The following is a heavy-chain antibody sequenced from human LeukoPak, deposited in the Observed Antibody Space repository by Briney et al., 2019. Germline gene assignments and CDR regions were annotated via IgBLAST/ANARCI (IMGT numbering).Heavy chain of an antibody. CDR3: ARHITMAPFFDY. CDR1: GYSFTSYG. CDR2: ISAYNGNT. Sequence: RASVKVSCKASGYSFTSYGISWVRQAPGQGLEWMGWISAYNGNTNYAQKLQGRVTMTTDTSTSTAYMELRSLRSDDTAVYYCARHITMAPFFDYWGQGTLVTVSS. D-gene: IGHD3-10*01. V-gene: IGHV1-18*01. J-gene: IGHJ4*02.